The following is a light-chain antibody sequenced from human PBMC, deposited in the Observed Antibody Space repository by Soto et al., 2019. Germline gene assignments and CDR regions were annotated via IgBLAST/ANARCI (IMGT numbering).Light chain of an antibody. J-gene: IGKJ1*01. CDR1: QSLVYXDGNTY. V-gene: IGKV2-30*01. CDR2: EVS. Sequence: DVVMTQSPLSLPVTLGQPASISCRSSQSLVYXDGNTYLSWFQQRPGQSPRRLIYEVSNRDSGVPDRFSGSGSGTDFTLKISRVEAEDVGVYYCMQGRHWPPKFGQGTKVEIK. CDR3: MQGRHWPPK.